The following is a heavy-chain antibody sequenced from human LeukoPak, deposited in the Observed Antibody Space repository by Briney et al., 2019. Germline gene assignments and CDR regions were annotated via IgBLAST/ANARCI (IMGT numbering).Heavy chain of an antibody. Sequence: GSSVKGSCKASGYTYTNDYMHCVRQAPGQGLEWMGVIDPRGGSTTYAQKVQGRFTMTRDTSTSTVYMELRSLNSEDTAVYYCARSHSSWYCFDPWGQGTLVTVSS. J-gene: IGHJ5*02. V-gene: IGHV1-46*01. CDR3: ARSHSSWYCFDP. CDR2: IDPRGGST. D-gene: IGHD6-13*01. CDR1: GYTYTNDY.